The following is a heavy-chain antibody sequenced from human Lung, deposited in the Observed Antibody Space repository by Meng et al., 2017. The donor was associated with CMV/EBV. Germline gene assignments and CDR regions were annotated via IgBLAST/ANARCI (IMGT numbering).Heavy chain of an antibody. Sequence: QVYLVQSGAEVRKPGASVTVYCRTSGNNFKSYGISWVRQAPGQGLEWLGWISAHNGNTNYAQKLQGRVTMTTATSTSTAYMELRSLRSDDTAVYYCASVASLGYFDYWGQGTLVTVSS. V-gene: IGHV1-18*01. CDR1: GNNFKSYG. CDR3: ASVASLGYFDY. D-gene: IGHD7-27*01. CDR2: ISAHNGNT. J-gene: IGHJ4*02.